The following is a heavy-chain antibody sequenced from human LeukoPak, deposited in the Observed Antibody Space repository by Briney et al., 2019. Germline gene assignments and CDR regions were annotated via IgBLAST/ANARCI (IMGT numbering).Heavy chain of an antibody. V-gene: IGHV3-21*01. CDR3: AASIAYRSSWFADY. J-gene: IGHJ4*02. D-gene: IGHD6-13*01. CDR2: ISISSGYI. CDR1: GFISLYYS. Sequence: GGSLRLSSAASGFISLYYSMNRFLPAPGMGLLSFSSISISSGYIYYADSVKGRFTISRDNAKNSLYLQMNSLRAEDTGLYYCAASIAYRSSWFADYWGQGTLVTVSS.